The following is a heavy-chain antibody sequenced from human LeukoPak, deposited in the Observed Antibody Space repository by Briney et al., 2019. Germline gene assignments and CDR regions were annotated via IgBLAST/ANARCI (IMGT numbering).Heavy chain of an antibody. D-gene: IGHD3-22*01. CDR1: GFTFSSYG. V-gene: IGHV3-48*03. CDR3: ANPSSGYYQ. J-gene: IGHJ4*02. CDR2: ISSSGTTI. Sequence: PGGSLRLSCAASGFTFSSYGMNWVRQAPGKGLEWVSYISSSGTTIYYADSVKGRFTISRDNSKNTLYLQMNSLRAEDTAVYYCANPSSGYYQWGQGTLVTVSS.